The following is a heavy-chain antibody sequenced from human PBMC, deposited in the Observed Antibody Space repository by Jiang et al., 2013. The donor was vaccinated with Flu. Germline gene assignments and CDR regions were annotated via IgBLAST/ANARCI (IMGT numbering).Heavy chain of an antibody. CDR2: IYYSGST. D-gene: IGHD3-22*01. CDR3: ARAQGGFSSGPTAEAFDI. J-gene: IGHJ3*02. CDR1: GGSISSSSYY. V-gene: IGHV4-39*07. Sequence: GPGLVKPSETLSLTCTVSGGSISSSSYYWGWIRQPPGKGLEWIGSIYYSGSTYYNPSLKSRVTISVDTSKNQFSLKLSSVTAADTAVYYCARAQGGFSSGPTAEAFDIWGQGTMVTVSS.